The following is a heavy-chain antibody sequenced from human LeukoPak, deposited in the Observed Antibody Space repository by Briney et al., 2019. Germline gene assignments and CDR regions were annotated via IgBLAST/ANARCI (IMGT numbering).Heavy chain of an antibody. V-gene: IGHV3-48*01. D-gene: IGHD6-19*01. J-gene: IGHJ4*02. CDR3: ARDSSTLDY. Sequence: PGGSLRLSCAASGFTFSSYSMNWVRQAPGKGLEWVSYISSSSSTIYYADSVKGRFIISRDNAKNSLYLQMNSLRAEDTAVYYCARDSSTLDYWGQGTLVTVSS. CDR1: GFTFSSYS. CDR2: ISSSSSTI.